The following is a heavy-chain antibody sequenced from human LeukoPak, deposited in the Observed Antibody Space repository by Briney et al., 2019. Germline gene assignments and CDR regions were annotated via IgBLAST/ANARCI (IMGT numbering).Heavy chain of an antibody. D-gene: IGHD1-26*01. CDR3: AKDLGRYRNNFFDY. Sequence: GGSLRLSCAASGFTSSSYAMSWVRQAPGKGLEWVSAISGSGDNTYYADSVKGRFTISRDDSKNTLYLQMNSLRADDTAVYYCAKDLGRYRNNFFDYWGQGNLVTVSS. V-gene: IGHV3-23*01. J-gene: IGHJ4*02. CDR2: ISGSGDNT. CDR1: GFTSSSYA.